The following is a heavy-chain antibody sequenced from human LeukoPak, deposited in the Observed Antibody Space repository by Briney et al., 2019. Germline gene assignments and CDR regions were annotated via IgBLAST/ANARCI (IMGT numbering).Heavy chain of an antibody. V-gene: IGHV5-51*07. CDR1: GYSFTSYW. J-gene: IGHJ5*02. CDR2: IYPGDSDT. CDR3: ARHLEAYYDSSGSNWFDP. D-gene: IGHD3-22*01. Sequence: GESLKISXKGSGYSFTSYWIGWVHQMPGKGLEWMGIIYPGDSDTRYSPSFQGQVTISADKSISTAYLQWSSLKASDTAMYYCARHLEAYYDSSGSNWFDPWGQGTLVTVSS.